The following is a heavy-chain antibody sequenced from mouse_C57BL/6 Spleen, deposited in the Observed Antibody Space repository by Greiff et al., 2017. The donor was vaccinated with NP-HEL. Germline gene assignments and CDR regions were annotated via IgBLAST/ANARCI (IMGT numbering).Heavy chain of an antibody. D-gene: IGHD5-1*01. V-gene: IGHV5-6*01. Sequence: DVHLVESGGDLVKPGGSLKLSCAASGFTFSSYGMSWVRQTPDKRLEWVATISSGGSYTYYPDSVKGRFTISRDNAKNTLYLQMSSLKSEDTAMYYCARPGSNWYFDVWGTGTTVTVSS. CDR3: ARPGSNWYFDV. CDR1: GFTFSSYG. J-gene: IGHJ1*03. CDR2: ISSGGSYT.